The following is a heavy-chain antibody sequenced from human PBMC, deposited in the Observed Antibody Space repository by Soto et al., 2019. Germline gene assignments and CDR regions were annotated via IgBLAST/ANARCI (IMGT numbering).Heavy chain of an antibody. D-gene: IGHD2-2*01. CDR3: AREGAHTQLLPYNWFDP. CDR2: IIPIFGTA. CDR1: GGTFSSYA. J-gene: IGHJ5*02. V-gene: IGHV1-69*12. Sequence: QVQLVQSGAEVKKPGSSVKVSCKASGGTFSSYAISWVRQAPGQGLEWMGGIIPIFGTANYAQKFQGRVTITGDESTSTAYMELRSLGSEDTAVYYCAREGAHTQLLPYNWFDPWGQGTLVTVSS.